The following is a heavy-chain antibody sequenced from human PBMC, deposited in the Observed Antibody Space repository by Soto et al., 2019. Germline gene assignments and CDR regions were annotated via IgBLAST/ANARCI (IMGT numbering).Heavy chain of an antibody. V-gene: IGHV4-59*01. J-gene: IGHJ5*02. Sequence: SETLSLTCTVSGGSISSYYWSWIRQPPGKGLEWIGYIYYSGSTNYNPSLKSRVTISVDTSKNQFSLKLSSVTAADTAVYYCAREAEAGSGMAPTNAFDPWGQGTLVTVSS. CDR2: IYYSGST. D-gene: IGHD6-13*01. CDR1: GGSISSYY. CDR3: AREAEAGSGMAPTNAFDP.